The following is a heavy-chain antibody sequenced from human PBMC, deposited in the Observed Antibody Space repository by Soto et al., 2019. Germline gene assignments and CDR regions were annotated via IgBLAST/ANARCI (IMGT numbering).Heavy chain of an antibody. D-gene: IGHD5-18*01. CDR2: IIPIFGTA. CDR3: ARGPAMVLNWFDP. J-gene: IGHJ5*02. CDR1: GGTFSSYT. V-gene: IGHV1-69*13. Sequence: SVKVSCKASGGTFSSYTISWVRQAPGQGLEWMGGIIPIFGTANYAQKFQGRVTITADESTSTAYMELSSLRSEDTAVYYCARGPAMVLNWFDPWGQGTLVTVS.